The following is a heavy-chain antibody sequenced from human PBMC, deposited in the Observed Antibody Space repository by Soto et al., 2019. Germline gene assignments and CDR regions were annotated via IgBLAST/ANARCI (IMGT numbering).Heavy chain of an antibody. Sequence: QVQLVESGGGVVQPGRSLRLSCAASGFNFSSYVMHWVRQAPGKGLEWVAVIWYDGGNKYYADSVKGRFTISRDISKNTLYLQMNSLRAEDTAVYYCARDGQWLPRDGLRSSYYFDYWCQRTLVTVSS. V-gene: IGHV3-33*01. CDR1: GFNFSSYV. CDR2: IWYDGGNK. CDR3: ARDGQWLPRDGLRSSYYFDY. J-gene: IGHJ4*02. D-gene: IGHD6-19*01.